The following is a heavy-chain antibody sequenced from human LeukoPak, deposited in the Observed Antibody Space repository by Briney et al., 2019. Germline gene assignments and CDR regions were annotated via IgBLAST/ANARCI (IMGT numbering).Heavy chain of an antibody. CDR1: GGSTSSYY. V-gene: IGHV4-4*07. CDR3: ARVSAKDSRFDP. J-gene: IGHJ5*02. CDR2: IYTSGST. D-gene: IGHD2-15*01. Sequence: SETLSLTCTVSGGSTSSYYWSWIRQPAGKGLEWIGRIYTSGSTNYNPSLQSRVTMSVDTSKNQFSLKLSSVTAADTAVCYCARVSAKDSRFDPWGQGTLVTVSS.